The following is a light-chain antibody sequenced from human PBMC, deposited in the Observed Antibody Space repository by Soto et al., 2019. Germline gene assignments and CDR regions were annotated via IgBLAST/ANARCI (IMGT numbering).Light chain of an antibody. Sequence: DIQMTQSPSTLSASVGDRVSITCRASQSISSWLAWYQQKPGKAPKLLIYDASSLQSGVPSRFSCSESGAEFTLTISGLQPDDFATYYCQQYKNYPFTIGPGT. CDR3: QQYKNYPFT. CDR1: QSISSW. CDR2: DAS. V-gene: IGKV1-5*01. J-gene: IGKJ3*01.